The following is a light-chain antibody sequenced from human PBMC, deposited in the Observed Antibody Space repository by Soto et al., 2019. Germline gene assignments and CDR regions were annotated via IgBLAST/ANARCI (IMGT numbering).Light chain of an antibody. V-gene: IGKV1-33*01. CDR3: RQYDHLPRT. CDR1: QEISNY. Sequence: DIQMIQSPSSLSASVGDRVTITCQASQEISNYLNWYQQKPGKAPKLLIYDASNLERGVPSRFSGRGSGTDFTFTISSLQPEYFATYYCRQYDHLPRTFGRGTKVEIK. J-gene: IGKJ1*01. CDR2: DAS.